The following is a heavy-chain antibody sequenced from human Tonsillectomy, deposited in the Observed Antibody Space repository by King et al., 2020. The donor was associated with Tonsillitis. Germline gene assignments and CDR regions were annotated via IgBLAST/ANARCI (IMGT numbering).Heavy chain of an antibody. Sequence: QLVQSGAEVKKPGASVKVSCKASGYTFTYYYMHWVRQAPGQGLEWMGMINPSGGSTTYAQKFQGRVTMTRDTSTSTVNMELSSLRSEDTAVYYCASHTQYCSSTSCYTGYYYYYYMDVWGKGTTVIVSS. CDR3: ASHTQYCSSTSCYTGYYYYYYMDV. D-gene: IGHD2-2*02. V-gene: IGHV1-46*03. J-gene: IGHJ6*03. CDR1: GYTFTYYY. CDR2: INPSGGST.